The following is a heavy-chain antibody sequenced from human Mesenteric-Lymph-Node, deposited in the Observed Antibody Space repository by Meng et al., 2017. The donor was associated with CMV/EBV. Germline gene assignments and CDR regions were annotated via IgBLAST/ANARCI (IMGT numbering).Heavy chain of an antibody. CDR3: ARVQVFGEFLLDY. V-gene: IGHV1-3*04. Sequence: KASGNNFSDYVMHGVRQAPGQSLEWMGWINTGNGNTKYAQKFQGRVTISRDTSARTAYMELSSLRSDDTAVYYCARVQVFGEFLLDYWGQGTLVTVSS. CDR1: GNNFSDYV. D-gene: IGHD3-10*01. J-gene: IGHJ4*02. CDR2: INTGNGNT.